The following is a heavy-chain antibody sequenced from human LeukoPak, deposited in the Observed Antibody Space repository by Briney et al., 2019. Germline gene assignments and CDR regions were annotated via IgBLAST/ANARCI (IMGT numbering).Heavy chain of an antibody. Sequence: ASVKDSCEASGYTFTGYYMHWVRQAPGRGLDWMGCINPNSGGTNYAQKFQGRVTMTRDTSISTAYMELSRLRSDDTAVYYCASAQDYYDSSGYPDYWGQGTLVTVSS. CDR3: ASAQDYYDSSGYPDY. J-gene: IGHJ4*02. D-gene: IGHD3-22*01. V-gene: IGHV1-2*02. CDR2: INPNSGGT. CDR1: GYTFTGYY.